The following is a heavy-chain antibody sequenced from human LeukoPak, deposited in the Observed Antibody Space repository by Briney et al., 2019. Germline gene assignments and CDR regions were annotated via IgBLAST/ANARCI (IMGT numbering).Heavy chain of an antibody. CDR2: ISSSGSTI. D-gene: IGHD3-3*01. Sequence: PGGSLRLSCAASGFTFSSYSMNWVRQAPGKGLEWVSYISSSGSTIYYADSVKGRFTISRDNAKNSLYLQMNSLRAEDTAVYYCARVFSDFWSGYPIFDYWGQGTLVTVSS. J-gene: IGHJ4*02. CDR1: GFTFSSYS. V-gene: IGHV3-48*04. CDR3: ARVFSDFWSGYPIFDY.